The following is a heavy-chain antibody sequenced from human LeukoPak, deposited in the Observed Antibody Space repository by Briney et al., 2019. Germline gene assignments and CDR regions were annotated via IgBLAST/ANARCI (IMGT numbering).Heavy chain of an antibody. CDR1: GFTFSSYW. V-gene: IGHV3-7*01. Sequence: GGSLRRSCAASGFTFSSYWMSWVRQAPGKGLEWVANIKQDGSEKYYVDSVKGRFTISRDNAKNSLYLQMNSLRAEDTAVYYCARDQMWAVAGPQTYWGQGTLVTVSS. D-gene: IGHD6-19*01. CDR3: ARDQMWAVAGPQTY. J-gene: IGHJ4*02. CDR2: IKQDGSEK.